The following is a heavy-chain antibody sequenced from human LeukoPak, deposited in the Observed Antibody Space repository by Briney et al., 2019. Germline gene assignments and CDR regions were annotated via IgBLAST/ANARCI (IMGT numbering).Heavy chain of an antibody. D-gene: IGHD4-17*01. CDR1: GGTFSSYA. Sequence: GASVKVSCKASGGTFSSYAISWVRQAPGQGLEWMGGIIPIFGTANYAQKFQGRVTITADESTSTAYMELSSLRSEDTAVYYCARDVHDYGDYGYYYYYMDVWGKGTTVTISS. CDR3: ARDVHDYGDYGYYYYYMDV. CDR2: IIPIFGTA. V-gene: IGHV1-69*13. J-gene: IGHJ6*03.